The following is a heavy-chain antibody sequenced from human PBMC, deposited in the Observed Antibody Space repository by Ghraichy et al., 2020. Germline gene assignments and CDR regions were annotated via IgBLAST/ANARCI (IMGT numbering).Heavy chain of an antibody. CDR3: ARRIAVAGTYYFDY. D-gene: IGHD6-19*01. Sequence: SGPTLVKPTQTLTLTCTFSGFSLSTSGVGVGWIRQPPGKALEWLALIYWDDDKRYSPSLKSRLTITKDTSKNQVVLTMTNMDPVDTATYYCARRIAVAGTYYFDYWGQGTLVTVFS. V-gene: IGHV2-5*02. J-gene: IGHJ4*02. CDR2: IYWDDDK. CDR1: GFSLSTSGVG.